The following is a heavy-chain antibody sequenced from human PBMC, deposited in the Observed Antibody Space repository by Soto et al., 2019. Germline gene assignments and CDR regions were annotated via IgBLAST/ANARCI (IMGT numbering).Heavy chain of an antibody. V-gene: IGHV1-2*02. CDR2: INPKTGGT. Sequence: ASVKVSCKASGYTFIGYYIHWARQAPGQGLEWMGWINPKTGGTNYAQRFQGRVTLTRDTSITTAYMDLSSLRSDDTATYYCAKTYDGSGQPSHWFAPWGQGTPVTVSS. CDR3: AKTYDGSGQPSHWFAP. J-gene: IGHJ5*02. CDR1: GYTFIGYY. D-gene: IGHD3-22*01.